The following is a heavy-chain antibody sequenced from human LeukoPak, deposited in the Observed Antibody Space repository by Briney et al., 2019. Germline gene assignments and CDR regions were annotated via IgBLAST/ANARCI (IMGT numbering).Heavy chain of an antibody. CDR1: GGSFSGYY. CDR2: INHSGST. Sequence: SETLSLTCAVYGGSFSGYYWSWIRQPPGKGLEWIGEINHSGSTNYNPSLKSRVTISVDTSKNQFSLKLSSVTAADTAVYYCARGRYYGSGSYYSLHPTEYFQHWGRGTLVTVSS. J-gene: IGHJ1*01. V-gene: IGHV4-34*01. CDR3: ARGRYYGSGSYYSLHPTEYFQH. D-gene: IGHD3-10*01.